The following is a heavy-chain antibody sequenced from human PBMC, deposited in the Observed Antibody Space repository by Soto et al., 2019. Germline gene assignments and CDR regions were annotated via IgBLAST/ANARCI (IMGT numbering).Heavy chain of an antibody. CDR3: ARGIHPSVT. V-gene: IGHV4-59*12. CDR2: IYYSGST. Sequence: SETLSLTCTVSGGSISSYYWSWIRQPPGKGLEWIGYIYYSGSTYYNPSLKSRVTISVDTSKNQFSLKLSSVTAADTAVYYCARGIHPSVTWAQGTLVTVSS. CDR1: GGSISSYY. J-gene: IGHJ4*02. D-gene: IGHD5-18*01.